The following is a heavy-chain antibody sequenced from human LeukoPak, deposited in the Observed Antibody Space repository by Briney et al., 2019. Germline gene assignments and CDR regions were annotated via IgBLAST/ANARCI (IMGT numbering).Heavy chain of an antibody. J-gene: IGHJ3*02. V-gene: IGHV1-18*01. CDR1: GYSFITYA. D-gene: IGHD3-16*01. CDR3: ARLINGGRAFDI. Sequence: ASVKVSCKASGYSFITYAISWVRQAPGQGLEWMGWISAYNGNTNYAQNLQGRVTITRDTSMNTAYMELTSLRSDDTAVYYCARLINGGRAFDIWGQGTVVTVSS. CDR2: ISAYNGNT.